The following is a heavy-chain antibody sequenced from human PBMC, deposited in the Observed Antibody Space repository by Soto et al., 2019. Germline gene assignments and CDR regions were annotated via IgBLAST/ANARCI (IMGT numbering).Heavy chain of an antibody. Sequence: SETLSLTCTVSGGSISAGDDYWNWIRQPPGKGLEWVGYIYYTGTTKYNPSLKSRATLSVDTSKNRFSLNLTSVTAADSAVYYCARGDWFHPWGPGTLVPVSS. CDR3: ARGDWFHP. D-gene: IGHD3-16*01. CDR1: GGSISAGDDY. J-gene: IGHJ5*02. V-gene: IGHV4-30-4*01. CDR2: IYYTGTT.